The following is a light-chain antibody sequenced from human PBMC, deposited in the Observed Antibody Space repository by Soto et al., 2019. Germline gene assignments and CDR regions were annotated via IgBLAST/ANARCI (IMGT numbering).Light chain of an antibody. CDR3: QQYENLPT. CDR2: DAS. Sequence: DIQMTQSPYSLSASLGCRVTITCKASQNINNYLNWYQQKPGRAPKLLIYDASNLEAGVPSRFRGSGSGTDFTFTISRLQPEDIATYYCQQYENLPTFGQGTRLEIK. V-gene: IGKV1-33*01. CDR1: QNINNY. J-gene: IGKJ5*01.